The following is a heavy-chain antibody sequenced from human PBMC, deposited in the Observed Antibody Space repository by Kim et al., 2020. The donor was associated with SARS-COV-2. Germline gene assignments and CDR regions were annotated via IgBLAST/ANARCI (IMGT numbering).Heavy chain of an antibody. J-gene: IGHJ4*01. D-gene: IGHD3-10*01. V-gene: IGHV4-59*13. CDR1: GGSINSYY. Sequence: SETLSLTCTVSGGSINSYYWSWIRQPPGKGLEWIGYVYYSGRANYSPSLKSRVIISLDTSKTQMSLKLYSVTAADTAMYYCARSVPSDGSGSFGIDHWG. CDR3: ARSVPSDGSGSFGIDH. CDR2: VYYSGRA.